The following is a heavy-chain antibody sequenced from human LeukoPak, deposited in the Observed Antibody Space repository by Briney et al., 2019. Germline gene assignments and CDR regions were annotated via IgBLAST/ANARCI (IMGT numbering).Heavy chain of an antibody. CDR2: IYSSGST. Sequence: SETLSLTCTVSGGSISSYYWAWIRQPVGKGLEWIGRIYSSGSTSYNPSLKSRVTMSVDTSTNQFSLKLSSVTAADTAVYYCASRCTSTACPSYMDVWGKGITVTVSS. J-gene: IGHJ6*03. CDR3: ASRCTSTACPSYMDV. D-gene: IGHD2-2*01. V-gene: IGHV4-4*07. CDR1: GGSISSYY.